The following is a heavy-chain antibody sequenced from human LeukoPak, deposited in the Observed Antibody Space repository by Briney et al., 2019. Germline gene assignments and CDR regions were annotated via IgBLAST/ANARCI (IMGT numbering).Heavy chain of an antibody. V-gene: IGHV5-51*01. D-gene: IGHD3-22*01. Sequence: GESLKISFKGSGYSFTSYWIGWVRQGPGKGLEWMGIIYPVDSDTRYSPSFQGQVPISDDNSITTAYLQWRSLKASDTAMYYCARTKTPDYYDSSGSRKNYYYYYGMDVWGQGTTVTVSS. J-gene: IGHJ6*02. CDR2: IYPVDSDT. CDR1: GYSFTSYW. CDR3: ARTKTPDYYDSSGSRKNYYYYYGMDV.